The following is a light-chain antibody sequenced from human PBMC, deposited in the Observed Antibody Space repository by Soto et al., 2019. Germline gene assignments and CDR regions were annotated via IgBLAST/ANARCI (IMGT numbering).Light chain of an antibody. CDR3: QQSYRSPCS. J-gene: IGKJ2*04. CDR1: QSISAY. Sequence: DIQMTQSPSSLSASVGDRVTITCRASQSISAYLNWYQQKPGKAPKLLIYDTSTLQSGVPPRFSGSGSGTDFNLTISSLQPEDFASYSCQQSYRSPCSFGQGTKLEIE. CDR2: DTS. V-gene: IGKV1-39*01.